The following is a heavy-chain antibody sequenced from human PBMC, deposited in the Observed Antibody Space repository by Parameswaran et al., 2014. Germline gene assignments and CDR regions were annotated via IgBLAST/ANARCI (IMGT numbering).Heavy chain of an antibody. CDR2: ISAGRNYI. Sequence: QPPGKGLEWVSSISAGRNYIYYADSVEGRFTVSRDNAKNSLYLQMNSLRAEDTAVYYCARDPSTSYDFWGLGWFDPWGPGNPGHRLL. D-gene: IGHD3-3*01. V-gene: IGHV3-21*01. CDR3: ARDPSTSYDFWGLGWFDP. J-gene: IGHJ5*02.